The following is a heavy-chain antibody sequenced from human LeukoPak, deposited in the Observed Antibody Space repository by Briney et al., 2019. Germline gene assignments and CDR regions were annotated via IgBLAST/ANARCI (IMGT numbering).Heavy chain of an antibody. D-gene: IGHD3-3*01. J-gene: IGHJ6*03. CDR2: MNPNSGNT. Sequence: VASVKVSCKASGYTFTSYDINLVRQATGQGLEWMGWMNPNSGNTGYAQKFQGRVTITRNTSISTAYMELSSLRSEDTAVYYCARGPYYDFWSGSGYYYYYMDVWGKGTTVTVSS. V-gene: IGHV1-8*03. CDR3: ARGPYYDFWSGSGYYYYYMDV. CDR1: GYTFTSYD.